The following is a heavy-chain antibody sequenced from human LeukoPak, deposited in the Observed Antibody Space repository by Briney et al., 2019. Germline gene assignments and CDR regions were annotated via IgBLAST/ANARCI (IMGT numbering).Heavy chain of an antibody. Sequence: ASVKVSCKASGYTFTSYFMHWVRQAPGQGLEGVGIINPSGGSTSYAPKIQRRVTMTRDTSTSTVYMELSSLRSEDTAVYHCARDRPDYGSGSPTIGFDYWGQGTLVTVSS. D-gene: IGHD3-10*01. CDR3: ARDRPDYGSGSPTIGFDY. CDR1: GYTFTSYF. CDR2: INPSGGST. V-gene: IGHV1-46*01. J-gene: IGHJ4*02.